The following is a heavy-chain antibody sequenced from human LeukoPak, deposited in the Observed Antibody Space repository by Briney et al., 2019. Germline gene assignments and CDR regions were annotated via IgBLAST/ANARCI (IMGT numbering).Heavy chain of an antibody. CDR1: GFTFSSYA. V-gene: IGHV3-30-3*01. Sequence: GSLRLSCAASGFTFSSYAMHWVRPAPGKGPEWVAVISYDGSNKYYADSVKGRFTISRDNSKNTLYLQMNSLRAEDTAVYCCARCDYFDYWGQGTLVTVSS. CDR2: ISYDGSNK. CDR3: ARCDYFDY. J-gene: IGHJ4*02.